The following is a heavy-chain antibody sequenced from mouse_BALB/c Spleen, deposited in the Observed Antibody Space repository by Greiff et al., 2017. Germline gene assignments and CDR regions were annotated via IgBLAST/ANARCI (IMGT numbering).Heavy chain of an antibody. CDR3: ARRSPYAMDY. J-gene: IGHJ4*01. CDR2: INPSTGYT. V-gene: IGHV1-7*01. Sequence: VQLQQSGAELAKPGASVKMSCKASGYTFTSYWMHWVKQRPGQGLEWIGYINPSTGYTEYNQKFKDKATLTADKSSSTAYMQLSSLTSEDSAVYYCARRSPYAMDYWGQGTSVTVSS. CDR1: GYTFTSYW.